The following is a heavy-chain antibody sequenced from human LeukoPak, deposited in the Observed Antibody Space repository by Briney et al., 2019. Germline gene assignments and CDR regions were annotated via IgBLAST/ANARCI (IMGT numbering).Heavy chain of an antibody. J-gene: IGHJ5*02. Sequence: PGGSLRLSCAASGFTFDDYAMHWVRQAPGKGLEWVSGISWNSGSIGYADSVKGRFTISRDNAKNSLYLQMNSLRAEDTALYYCAKQRERIVVAAPDFDPWGQGTLVTVSS. CDR1: GFTFDDYA. CDR3: AKQRERIVVAAPDFDP. D-gene: IGHD6-19*01. V-gene: IGHV3-9*01. CDR2: ISWNSGSI.